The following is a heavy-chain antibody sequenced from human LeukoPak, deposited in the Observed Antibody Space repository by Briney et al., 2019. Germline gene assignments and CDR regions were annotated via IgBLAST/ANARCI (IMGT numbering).Heavy chain of an antibody. V-gene: IGHV3-48*04. Sequence: GGSLRLSCAASGFTFSSYSMNWVRQAPGKGLEWVSYISSSSSTIYYADSVKGRFTISRDNAKNSLYLQMNSLRAEDTAVYYCARDGTSSPYYYYMDVWGKGTTVTVSS. J-gene: IGHJ6*03. CDR2: ISSSSSTI. CDR1: GFTFSSYS. CDR3: ARDGTSSPYYYYMDV. D-gene: IGHD1-14*01.